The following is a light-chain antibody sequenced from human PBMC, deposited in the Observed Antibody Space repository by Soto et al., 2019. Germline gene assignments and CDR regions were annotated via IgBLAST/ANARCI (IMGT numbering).Light chain of an antibody. Sequence: QSALTQPPSASGSPGQSVTISCTGTSSDVGGYNYVSWYQQHPGKAPKLMIYEVSKRPSGVPDRFSGSKSGNTASLTVSGLQAEDEADYYCSSYAGSKILFGGGTQLTVL. CDR1: SSDVGGYNY. CDR3: SSYAGSKIL. CDR2: EVS. J-gene: IGLJ2*01. V-gene: IGLV2-8*01.